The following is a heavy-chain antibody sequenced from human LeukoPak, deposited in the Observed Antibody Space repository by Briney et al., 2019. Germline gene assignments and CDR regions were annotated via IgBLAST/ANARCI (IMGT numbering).Heavy chain of an antibody. Sequence: SETLSLTCAVYGGSFSGYYWSWIRQPPGKGLEWIGEINHSGSTNYNPSLKSRVTISVDTSKNQFSLKLGSVTAADTAVYYCARGYSSGWFTFDYWGQGTLVTVSS. CDR1: GGSFSGYY. D-gene: IGHD6-19*01. CDR2: INHSGST. J-gene: IGHJ4*02. CDR3: ARGYSSGWFTFDY. V-gene: IGHV4-34*01.